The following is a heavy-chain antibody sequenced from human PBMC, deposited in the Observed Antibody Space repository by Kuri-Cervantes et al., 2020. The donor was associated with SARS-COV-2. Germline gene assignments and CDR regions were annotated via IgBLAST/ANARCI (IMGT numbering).Heavy chain of an antibody. CDR3: ARDLSQYGDPGFDF. CDR2: ISSSGTYT. V-gene: IGHV3-11*06. CDR1: GFTFSDYY. D-gene: IGHD4-17*01. J-gene: IGHJ4*02. Sequence: GESLKISCAASGFTFSDYYMSWIRQAPGKGLEWLSYISSSGTYTNYADSVKGRFTISRDNAKNSLYLQMNSLRAEDTALYYCARDLSQYGDPGFDFWGQGTLVTVSS.